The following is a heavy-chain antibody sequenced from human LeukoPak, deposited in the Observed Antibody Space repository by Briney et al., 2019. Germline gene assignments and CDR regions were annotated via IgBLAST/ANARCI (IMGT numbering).Heavy chain of an antibody. CDR1: GYTFTGYA. J-gene: IGHJ4*02. V-gene: IGHV1-3*01. D-gene: IGHD7-27*01. CDR3: ARGPLGRNGDYFDY. CDR2: INAGNGNT. Sequence: ASVKVSCKASGYTFTGYAIQWVRQAPGQRLEWMGWINAGNGNTKYSQKFQGRVTITRDPSANTVYMELSSLRSEDTAVYYCARGPLGRNGDYFDYWGQGTLVTVSS.